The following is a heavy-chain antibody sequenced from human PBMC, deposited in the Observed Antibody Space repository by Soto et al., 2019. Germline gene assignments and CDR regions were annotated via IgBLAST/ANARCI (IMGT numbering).Heavy chain of an antibody. CDR3: ARGTRPSNYDILSSPYYYGMDV. D-gene: IGHD3-9*01. J-gene: IGHJ6*02. CDR2: IIPIFGTA. V-gene: IGHV1-69*13. CDR1: GGTFSSYA. Sequence: ASVKVSCKASGGTFSSYAISWVRQAPGQGLEWMGGIIPIFGTANYAQKFQGRVTITADESTSTAYMELSSLGSEDTAVYYCARGTRPSNYDILSSPYYYGMDVWGQGTTVTVSS.